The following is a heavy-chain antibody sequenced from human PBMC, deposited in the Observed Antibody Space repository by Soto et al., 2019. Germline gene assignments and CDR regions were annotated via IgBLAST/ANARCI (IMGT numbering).Heavy chain of an antibody. D-gene: IGHD6-6*01. CDR1: GYTFTSYD. CDR3: ARHYSSSWDK. J-gene: IGHJ4*02. CDR2: MNPNSGDT. V-gene: IGHV1-8*01. Sequence: ASVKVSCKASGYTFTSYDINWVRQATGQGLEWMGWMNPNSGDTAYAQKFQGGVTMTRSSSTSTAYMELSSLRSEDTAVYYCARHYSSSWDKRGQGTLVTVSS.